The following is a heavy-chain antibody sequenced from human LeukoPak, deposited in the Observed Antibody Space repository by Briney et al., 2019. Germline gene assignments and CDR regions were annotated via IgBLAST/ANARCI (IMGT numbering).Heavy chain of an antibody. CDR2: IIPIFGTA. D-gene: IGHD5-18*01. CDR1: GYTVTTYG. V-gene: IGHV1-69*13. J-gene: IGHJ3*02. Sequence: GASVKVSCKASGYTVTTYGISWVRQAPGQGLEWMGGIIPIFGTANYAQKFQGRVTITADESTSTAYMELSSLRSEDTAVYYCARGWIQLNAFDIWGQGTMVTVSS. CDR3: ARGWIQLNAFDI.